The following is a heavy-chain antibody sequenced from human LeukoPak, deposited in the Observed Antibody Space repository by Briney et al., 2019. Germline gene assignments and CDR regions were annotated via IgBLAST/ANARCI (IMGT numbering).Heavy chain of an antibody. J-gene: IGHJ3*02. V-gene: IGHV4-39*07. CDR1: GGSISSSSYY. CDR2: IYYSGST. D-gene: IGHD6-19*01. CDR3: ARVGRTRKWLVSTPFDI. Sequence: SETLSLTCTVSGGSISSSSYYWGWIRQPPGTGLEWIGSIYYSGSTYYNPSLKSRVTISVDTSKNQFSLKLSSVTAADTAVYYCARVGRTRKWLVSTPFDIWGQGTMVTVSS.